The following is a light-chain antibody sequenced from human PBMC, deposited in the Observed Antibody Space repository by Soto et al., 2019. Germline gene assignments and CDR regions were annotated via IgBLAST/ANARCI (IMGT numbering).Light chain of an antibody. V-gene: IGLV2-14*01. CDR1: SSDIGVYNF. Sequence: QSALTQPASVSGSPGQSITLSCTGTSSDIGVYNFVSWYQHHPAKAPKLIIYEVSNRPSGVSNRFSGSQSGNTASLTISGLQAEDEAGYYCCSYSSGSTPYVFGTGTKLTVL. J-gene: IGLJ1*01. CDR2: EVS. CDR3: CSYSSGSTPYV.